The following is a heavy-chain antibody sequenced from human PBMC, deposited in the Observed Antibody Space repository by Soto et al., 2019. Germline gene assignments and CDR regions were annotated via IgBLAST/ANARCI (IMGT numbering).Heavy chain of an antibody. Sequence: PGGSLRLSCAVSGFTFSRYGMYWVRQAPGKGLEWVAVIWSDGNNRYYADSVKGRFTISRDNSKNTVYLQMNSLRAEDTAVYYCVRGDNWNDEASDYWGQGTLVTVSS. CDR1: GFTFSRYG. CDR2: IWSDGNNR. J-gene: IGHJ4*02. V-gene: IGHV3-33*01. CDR3: VRGDNWNDEASDY. D-gene: IGHD1-1*01.